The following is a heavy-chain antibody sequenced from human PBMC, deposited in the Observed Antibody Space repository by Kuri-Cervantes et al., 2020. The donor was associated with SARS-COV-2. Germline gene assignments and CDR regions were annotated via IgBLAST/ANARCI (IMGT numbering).Heavy chain of an antibody. V-gene: IGHV1-8*02. CDR3: SRASRGEQLVDY. CDR2: MNPNCGNT. CDR1: GGNFSSYA. J-gene: IGHJ4*02. D-gene: IGHD6-13*01. Sequence: ASVKASCKASGGNFSSYAISWVRQAPGQGLEGMGWMNPNCGNTGYAQKFQGRVSMTRNTSISTAYMELGSLRAEYTAVYYCSRASRGEQLVDYRGQGTLVTVSS.